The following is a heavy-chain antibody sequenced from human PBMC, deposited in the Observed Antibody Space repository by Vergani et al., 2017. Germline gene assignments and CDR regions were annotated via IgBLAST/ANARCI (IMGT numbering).Heavy chain of an antibody. J-gene: IGHJ5*02. CDR1: GGTFSSYA. Sequence: QVQLVQSGAEVKKPGSSVKVSCKASGGTFSSYAINWVRQATGQGLEWLGWMNPNTGNTGYAQRFQGRGVMTRDTSISTAYLEVNSLRAEDTAVYYCARGHMVRGVYRWFDPWGQGTLVTVSS. D-gene: IGHD3-10*01. CDR2: MNPNTGNT. CDR3: ARGHMVRGVYRWFDP. V-gene: IGHV1-8*02.